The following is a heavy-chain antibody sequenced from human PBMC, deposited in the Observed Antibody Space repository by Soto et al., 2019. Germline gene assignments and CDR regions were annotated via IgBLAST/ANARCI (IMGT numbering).Heavy chain of an antibody. D-gene: IGHD3-22*01. CDR3: AAHDSGGYYAEY. Sequence: QLQLQESGPGLVKPSETLSLTCTVSGDSVTISDYYWVWIRQPPGKGLEWIGSLHYSGSTYYNPSLKSRVTISGDTSKKQFSLTLTSVTAACAAVYYCAAHDSGGYYAEYLGKGTLVTVSA. V-gene: IGHV4-39*01. CDR1: GDSVTISDYY. CDR2: LHYSGST. J-gene: IGHJ4*02.